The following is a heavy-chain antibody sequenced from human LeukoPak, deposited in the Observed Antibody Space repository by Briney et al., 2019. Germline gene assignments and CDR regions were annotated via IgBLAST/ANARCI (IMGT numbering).Heavy chain of an antibody. D-gene: IGHD3-22*01. CDR1: GFTFSNAW. Sequence: GSLRLSCATSGFTFSNAWMNWVRQAPGKGLEWVGRIRSNSDGGTIDYAAPVKGRFTLSRDDSKTTLYLQMNSLQTEDTAVCYCATDFYDSTWGQGTLVTVSS. V-gene: IGHV3-15*07. CDR3: ATDFYDST. J-gene: IGHJ5*02. CDR2: IRSNSDGGTI.